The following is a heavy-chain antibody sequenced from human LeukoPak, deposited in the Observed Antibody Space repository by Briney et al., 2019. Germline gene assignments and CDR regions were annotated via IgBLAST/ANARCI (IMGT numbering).Heavy chain of an antibody. V-gene: IGHV4-59*08. D-gene: IGHD4-17*01. CDR3: ARQGRGKGYGDYGYYFDY. Sequence: SETLSLTCTVSGGSISSYYWSWIRQPPGKGLEWIGYIYYSGSTNYNPSLKSRVTISVDTSKNQFSLTLSSVTAADTAVYYCARQGRGKGYGDYGYYFDYWGQGTLVTVSS. CDR2: IYYSGST. CDR1: GGSISSYY. J-gene: IGHJ4*02.